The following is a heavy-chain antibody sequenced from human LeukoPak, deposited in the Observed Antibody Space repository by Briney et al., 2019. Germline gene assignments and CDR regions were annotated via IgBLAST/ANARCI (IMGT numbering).Heavy chain of an antibody. CDR3: ARGVAGTWDY. CDR2: MNPGDSDT. V-gene: IGHV5-51*01. Sequence: GESLKISCKGSGYSFSSYWIAWVRQMPGKGLEWMGIMNPGDSDTRYSPSFQGQVTISAGRSINTAYLQWSSLKASDTAMYYCARGVAGTWDYWGQGTLVTVSS. CDR1: GYSFSSYW. D-gene: IGHD6-19*01. J-gene: IGHJ4*02.